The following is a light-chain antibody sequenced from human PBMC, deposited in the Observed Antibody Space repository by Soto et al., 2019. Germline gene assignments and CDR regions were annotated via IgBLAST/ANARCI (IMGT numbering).Light chain of an antibody. Sequence: QSVLTQPPSVSGAPRQRVTISCSGSDSNIGNNAVNWYQLVPGKAHKVVIYRNNVVLSGVSDRFSGSKSGTSASLAISRLQSEDEADYYCAAWDDSLDAQVFGGGTQLTVL. CDR1: DSNIGNNA. CDR3: AAWDDSLDAQV. V-gene: IGLV1-36*01. CDR2: RNN. J-gene: IGLJ3*02.